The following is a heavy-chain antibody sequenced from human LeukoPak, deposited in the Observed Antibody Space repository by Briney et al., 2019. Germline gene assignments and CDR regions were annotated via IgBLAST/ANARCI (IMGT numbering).Heavy chain of an antibody. CDR1: GGSISSSSYY. CDR2: IYYSGST. D-gene: IGHD3-10*01. J-gene: IGHJ5*02. V-gene: IGHV4-39*07. Sequence: SETLSLTCTVSGGSISSSSYYWGWIRQPPGKGLEWIESIYYSGSTYYNPSLKSRVTISVDTSKNQFSLKLSSVTAADTAVYYCARLGSIHGITMVRGARGWFDPWGQGTLVTVSS. CDR3: ARLGSIHGITMVRGARGWFDP.